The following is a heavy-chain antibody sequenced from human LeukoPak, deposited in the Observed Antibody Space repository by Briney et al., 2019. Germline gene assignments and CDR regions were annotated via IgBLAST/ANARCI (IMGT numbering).Heavy chain of an antibody. Sequence: GGSLRLSCAASGFTFDDFAMHWVRQAPGKGLEWVSGISWNSGSIGYADSVKGRFTISRDSAKNSLYLQMNSLRAEDTALSYCAKGASRDGGVSGAWGQGTLVTVSS. J-gene: IGHJ5*02. V-gene: IGHV3-9*01. CDR2: ISWNSGSI. CDR1: GFTFDDFA. CDR3: AKGASRDGGVSGA. D-gene: IGHD2-8*02.